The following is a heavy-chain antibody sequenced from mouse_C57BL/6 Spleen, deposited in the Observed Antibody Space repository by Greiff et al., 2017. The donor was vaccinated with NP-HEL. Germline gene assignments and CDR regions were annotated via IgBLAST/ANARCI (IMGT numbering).Heavy chain of an antibody. V-gene: IGHV10-3*01. CDR3: VRDGYSSSYSYYARDY. J-gene: IGHJ4*01. CDR2: IRSKSSNYAT. D-gene: IGHD1-1*01. Sequence: EVQLVESGGGLVQPKGSLKLSCAASGFTFNTYAMHWVRQAPGKGLEWVARIRSKSSNYATYYADSVKDRFTISSDDSQSMLYLQMNNLKTEDTARYYCVRDGYSSSYSYYARDYWGQGPSVTVSS. CDR1: GFTFNTYA.